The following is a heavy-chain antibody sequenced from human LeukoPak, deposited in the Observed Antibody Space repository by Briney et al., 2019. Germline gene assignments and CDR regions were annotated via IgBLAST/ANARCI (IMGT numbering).Heavy chain of an antibody. CDR3: AKATVTKESDGMDV. V-gene: IGHV3-30*18. CDR2: ISYDGSSK. J-gene: IGHJ6*02. Sequence: GGSLRLSCAASGFTFSSYGIHWARQAPGKGLEWVAVISYDGSSKYYADSVKGRFTISRDNSKNTLYLQMNSLRTEDTAVYYCAKATVTKESDGMDVWGQGTLVTVSS. CDR1: GFTFSSYG. D-gene: IGHD4-11*01.